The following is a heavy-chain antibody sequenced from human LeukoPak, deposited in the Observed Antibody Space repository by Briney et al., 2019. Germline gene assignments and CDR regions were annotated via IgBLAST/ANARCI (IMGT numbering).Heavy chain of an antibody. CDR1: GGSISSSSYY. Sequence: SETLSLTCSVSGGSISSSSYYWGWIRQPPGKGLEWIGEIYHSGSTNYNPSLKSRVTISVDKSKNQFSLKLSSVTAADTAVYYCARDWGYSYGPLDDYYYGMDVWGQGTTVTVSS. V-gene: IGHV4-39*07. D-gene: IGHD5-18*01. J-gene: IGHJ6*02. CDR3: ARDWGYSYGPLDDYYYGMDV. CDR2: IYHSGST.